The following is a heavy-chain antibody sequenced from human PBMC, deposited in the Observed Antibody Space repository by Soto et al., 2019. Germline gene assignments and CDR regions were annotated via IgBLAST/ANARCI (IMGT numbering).Heavy chain of an antibody. V-gene: IGHV1-3*01. CDR1: GYTFSSYA. J-gene: IGHJ4*02. Sequence: ASVEVSCKASGYTFSSYAMHWVRQAPGQRLELMGWINAGYGNTKSSQKFQDRVTISRDTSASTAYMELTSLRSEDTAVYYCARDTGDGTFDFWGQGTLVTVSS. D-gene: IGHD7-27*01. CDR3: ARDTGDGTFDF. CDR2: INAGYGNT.